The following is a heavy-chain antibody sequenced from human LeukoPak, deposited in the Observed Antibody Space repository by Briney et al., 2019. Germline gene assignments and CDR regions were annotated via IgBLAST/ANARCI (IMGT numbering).Heavy chain of an antibody. CDR1: GGSISSSSYY. J-gene: IGHJ4*02. Sequence: SETLSLTCTVSGGSISSSSYYWGWIRQPPGKGLEWIGSIYYSGSTYYNPSLKSRVTISVDTSKNQFTLKLSSVTAADTAVYYCASNPMVRGVIIHWGQGTLVTVSS. CDR3: ASNPMVRGVIIH. D-gene: IGHD3-10*01. CDR2: IYYSGST. V-gene: IGHV4-39*01.